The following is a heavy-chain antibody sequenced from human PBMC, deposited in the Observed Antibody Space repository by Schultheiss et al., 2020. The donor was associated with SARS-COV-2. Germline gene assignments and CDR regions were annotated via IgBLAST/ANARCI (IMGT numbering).Heavy chain of an antibody. CDR2: IYFTGIT. V-gene: IGHV4-59*01. D-gene: IGHD5-24*01. CDR1: GTSITGFF. J-gene: IGHJ4*02. CDR3: ARATRVENLLSVRGGSFDF. Sequence: SETLSLTCTVSGTSITGFFWTWIRQTPGKGLDPIGNIYFTGITKYNPSLRSRVTISRDTSKNQCSLRRGSVTAADTAVYGCARATRVENLLSVRGGSFDFWGRGALVTVSA.